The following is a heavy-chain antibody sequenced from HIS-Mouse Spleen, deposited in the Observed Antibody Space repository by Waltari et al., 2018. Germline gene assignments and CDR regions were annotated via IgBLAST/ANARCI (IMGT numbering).Heavy chain of an antibody. CDR3: AREIPYSSSWYDWYFDL. J-gene: IGHJ2*01. CDR1: GGSISSSRYY. V-gene: IGHV4-39*07. CDR2: IYYSGST. D-gene: IGHD6-13*01. Sequence: QLQESGPGLVKPSETLSLTCTVSGGSISSSRYYWGWIRQPPGKGLEWIGSIYYSGSTYYNPSLKSRVTISVDTSKNQFSLKLSSVTAADTAVYYCAREIPYSSSWYDWYFDLWGRGTLVTVSS.